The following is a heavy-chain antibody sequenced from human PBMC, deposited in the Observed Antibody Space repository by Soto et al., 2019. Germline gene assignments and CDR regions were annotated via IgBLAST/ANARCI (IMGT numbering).Heavy chain of an antibody. V-gene: IGHV4-31*03. Sequence: TLSLTCTVSGGSISSGGYYWSWIRQHPGKGLEWIGYIYYSGSTYYNPSLKSRVTISVDTSKNQFSLKLSSVTAADTAVYYCAREVAARPDGEYGMDVWGQGTTVTVSS. D-gene: IGHD6-6*01. J-gene: IGHJ6*02. CDR3: AREVAARPDGEYGMDV. CDR2: IYYSGST. CDR1: GGSISSGGYY.